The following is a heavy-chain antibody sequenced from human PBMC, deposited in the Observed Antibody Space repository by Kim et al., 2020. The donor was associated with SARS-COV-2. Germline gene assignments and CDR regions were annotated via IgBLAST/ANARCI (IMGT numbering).Heavy chain of an antibody. CDR1: GFTFSNAW. J-gene: IGHJ4*02. D-gene: IGHD2-2*01. Sequence: GGSLRLSCAGSGFTFSNAWMNWVRQAPGKGLEWVGRIKSKTDGGTTDYAAPVKDRFTISRDDSKNTLYRQMNSLKTEDTAVYYCSTDFARVVVPGAMVPKDYWGQGTLVTVSS. CDR3: STDFARVVVPGAMVPKDY. CDR2: IKSKTDGGTT. V-gene: IGHV3-15*01.